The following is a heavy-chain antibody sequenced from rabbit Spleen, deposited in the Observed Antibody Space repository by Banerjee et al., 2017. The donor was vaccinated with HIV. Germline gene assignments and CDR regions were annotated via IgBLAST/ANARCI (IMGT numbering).Heavy chain of an antibody. CDR1: GFTFSEKAV. J-gene: IGHJ4*01. V-gene: IGHV1S45*01. D-gene: IGHD1-1*01. CDR2: INAITGKA. CDR3: ARDSGSGHYIDVLFNL. Sequence: QEQLEESGGGLVQPEGSLTLTCKASGFTFSEKAVMCWVRQAPGKGLDWIACINAITGKAVYANWAKGRSTFSKTSNTVDLKMTSLTAADTATYFCARDSGSGHYIDVLFNLWGPGTLVTVS.